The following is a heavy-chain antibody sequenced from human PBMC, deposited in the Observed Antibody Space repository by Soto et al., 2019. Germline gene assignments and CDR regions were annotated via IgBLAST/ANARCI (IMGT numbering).Heavy chain of an antibody. CDR2: INSGGGT. D-gene: IGHD1-1*01. Sequence: GGSLRLSCAASGFTFSSYAMSWVRQAPGKGLEWVSVINSGGGTYYADSVKGRFTISRDNSKSTLSLQMNSLRAEDTAIYYCAKRGTATTGIRPYYFDYWGQGSLVTVSS. CDR3: AKRGTATTGIRPYYFDY. V-gene: IGHV3-23*01. CDR1: GFTFSSYA. J-gene: IGHJ4*02.